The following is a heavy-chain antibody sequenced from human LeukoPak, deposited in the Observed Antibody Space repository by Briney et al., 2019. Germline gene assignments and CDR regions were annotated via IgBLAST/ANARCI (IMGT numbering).Heavy chain of an antibody. CDR1: GGSISSSSYY. D-gene: IGHD3-22*01. J-gene: IGHJ4*02. CDR3: ARLWITMIVGY. Sequence: SETLSLICTVSGGSISSSSYYWGWIRQPPGKGLEWIGSIYYSGSTYYNPSLKSRVTISVDTSKNQFSLKLSSVTAADTAVYYCARLWITMIVGYWGQGTLVTVSS. CDR2: IYYSGST. V-gene: IGHV4-39*01.